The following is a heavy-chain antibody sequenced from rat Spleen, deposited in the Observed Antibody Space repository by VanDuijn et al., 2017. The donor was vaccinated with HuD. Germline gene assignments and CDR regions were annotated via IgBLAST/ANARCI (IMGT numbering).Heavy chain of an antibody. CDR1: GFSVTKYS. CDR2: MWYDGGT. CDR3: ARADIASISTDGI. Sequence: QVQLKESGPGLVQPSETLSLTCTVSGFSVTKYSVSWVRQSSGKGPEWMGRMWYDGGTAYNPALKSRLSINRDTSKSQIYLKMNSLQTGDTATYYCARADIASISTDGIWGQGVMVTVSS. J-gene: IGHJ2*01. D-gene: IGHD1-11*01. V-gene: IGHV2S18*01.